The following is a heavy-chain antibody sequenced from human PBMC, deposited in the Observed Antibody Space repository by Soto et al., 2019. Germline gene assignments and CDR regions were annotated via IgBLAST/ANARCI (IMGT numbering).Heavy chain of an antibody. V-gene: IGHV3-30*18. Sequence: GGSLRLSCAASGFTFSSYGMHWVRQAPGKGLEWVAVISYDGSNKYYADSVKGRFTISRDNSKNTLYLQMNSLRAEDTAVYYCAKDRAIIAARPFAIDYWGQGTLVTVSS. CDR2: ISYDGSNK. J-gene: IGHJ4*02. CDR3: AKDRAIIAARPFAIDY. CDR1: GFTFSSYG. D-gene: IGHD6-6*01.